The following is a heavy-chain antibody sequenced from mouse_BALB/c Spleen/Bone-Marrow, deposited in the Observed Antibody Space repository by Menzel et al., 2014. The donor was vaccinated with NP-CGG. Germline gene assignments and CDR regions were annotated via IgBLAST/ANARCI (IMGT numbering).Heavy chain of an antibody. CDR2: INPDSSTI. CDR1: GFDFSRYW. CDR3: ARLGNYGAMDY. Sequence: EVKLVESGGGLVQPGGSLKLSCAASGFDFSRYWMSWVRQAPGKGLEWIGEINPDSSTINYTPSLKDKFIISRDNAKNTLYLQMSKGRSEGTALYYCARLGNYGAMDYWGQGTSVTVSS. J-gene: IGHJ4*01. D-gene: IGHD2-1*01. V-gene: IGHV4-1*02.